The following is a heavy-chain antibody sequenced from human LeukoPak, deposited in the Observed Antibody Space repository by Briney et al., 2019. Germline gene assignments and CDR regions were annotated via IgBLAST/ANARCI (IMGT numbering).Heavy chain of an antibody. CDR2: INHEGGDI. J-gene: IGHJ6*02. Sequence: GGSLRLSCAASGFAFSNSWMSWVRQAPGKGLEWVANINHEGGDIHYVDSVKGRFTISRDNAKDSLDLQMNSLRDEDTAVYYCATYINWVAGDDWGQGTTVTVSS. D-gene: IGHD1-1*01. V-gene: IGHV3-7*01. CDR3: ATYINWVAGDD. CDR1: GFAFSNSW.